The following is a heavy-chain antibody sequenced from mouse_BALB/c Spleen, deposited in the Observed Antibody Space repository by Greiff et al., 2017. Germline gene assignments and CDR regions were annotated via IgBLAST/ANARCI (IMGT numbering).Heavy chain of an antibody. CDR2: IYPGDGDT. CDR3: AREGGYYYSSSSHWYFDV. Sequence: VQLQQSGAELARPGASVKLSCKASGYTFTSYWMQWVKQRPGQGLEWIGAIYPGDGDTRYTQKFKGKATLTADKSSSTAYMQLSSLASEDSAVYYYAREGGYYYSSSSHWYFDVWGAGTTVTVSS. D-gene: IGHD1-1*01. J-gene: IGHJ1*01. V-gene: IGHV1-87*01. CDR1: GYTFTSYW.